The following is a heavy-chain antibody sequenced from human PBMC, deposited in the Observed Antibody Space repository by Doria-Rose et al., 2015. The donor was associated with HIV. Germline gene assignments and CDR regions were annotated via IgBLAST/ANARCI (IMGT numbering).Heavy chain of an antibody. CDR1: GFTFSSHR. D-gene: IGHD3-10*01. CDR3: ATGVTLDY. CDR2: ISSTSAYI. Sequence: VQRVESGGGLCRPGGSLSLSWATSGFTFSSHRINWVRQAPGQGLEWVSSISSTSAYINYADSVRGRFTISRDNARNSLYLQMDSLRAEDTAIYYCATGVTLDYWGQGTLVTVSS. V-gene: IGHV3-21*01. J-gene: IGHJ4*02.